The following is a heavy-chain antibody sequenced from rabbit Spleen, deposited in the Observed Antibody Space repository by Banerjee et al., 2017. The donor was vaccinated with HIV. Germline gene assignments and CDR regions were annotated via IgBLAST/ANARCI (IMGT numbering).Heavy chain of an antibody. V-gene: IGHV1S47*01. Sequence: EETGGGLVQPGGSLTLSCKASGIDLMSIAMSWVRQAPGKGLEWIGDIYPVFGITNYANWVKGRFTISSDNAQNTVDLQMNSLTPADTATYFCTRDAGSGPYIDGYFSLWGPGTLVTVS. CDR3: TRDAGSGPYIDGYFSL. J-gene: IGHJ4*01. D-gene: IGHD8-1*01. CDR2: IYPVFGIT. CDR1: GIDLMSIA.